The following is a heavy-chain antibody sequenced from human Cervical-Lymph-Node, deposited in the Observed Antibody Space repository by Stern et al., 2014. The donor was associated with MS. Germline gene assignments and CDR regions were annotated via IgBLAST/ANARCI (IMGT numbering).Heavy chain of an antibody. Sequence: VQLVQSGGGLVQPGGSLRLSCAASGFTFSNHWMNWVRQAPGKGLEWVANIKQDGSEDYYVDSVKGRFTISRDNAKNSLYLQMNSLRAEDTAVYYCSRGPQGGFWGQGTLVTVSS. CDR1: GFTFSNHW. CDR2: IKQDGSED. J-gene: IGHJ4*02. V-gene: IGHV3-7*01. CDR3: SRGPQGGF. D-gene: IGHD6-25*01.